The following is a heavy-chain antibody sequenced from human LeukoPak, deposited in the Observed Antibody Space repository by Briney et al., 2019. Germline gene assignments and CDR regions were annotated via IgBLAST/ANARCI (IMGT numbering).Heavy chain of an antibody. CDR1: RFTFSSYS. Sequence: GGSLRLSCAASRFTFSSYSMNWVRQAPGKGLEWVSSISSSGSYIYYADSVKGRFTISRDNAKNSLYLQMNSLRAEDTAVYYCAREDSSCLDYWGQGTLVTVSS. CDR3: AREDSSCLDY. D-gene: IGHD6-13*01. J-gene: IGHJ4*02. V-gene: IGHV3-21*01. CDR2: ISSSGSYI.